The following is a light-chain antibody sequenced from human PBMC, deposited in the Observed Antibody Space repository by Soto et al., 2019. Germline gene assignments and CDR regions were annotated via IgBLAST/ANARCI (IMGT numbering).Light chain of an antibody. V-gene: IGKV3-20*01. J-gene: IGKJ5*01. CDR3: QQYGSTPPIT. CDR2: AAS. CDR1: QSVTSNY. Sequence: EIVLTQSPGTLSLSPGERATLSCRASQSVTSNYLAWYQLKPGQAPRLLIYAASNTATGIPDRFSGSGSGTDFTLSISRLEPEDFAVYYCQQYGSTPPITFGQGTRLEIK.